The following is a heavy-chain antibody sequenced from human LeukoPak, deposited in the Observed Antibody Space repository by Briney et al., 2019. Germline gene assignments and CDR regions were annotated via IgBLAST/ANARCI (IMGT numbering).Heavy chain of an antibody. CDR2: IDYSGST. V-gene: IGHV4-39*01. Sequence: SETLSLTCTVSGGSISSSSYYWDWIRQPPGKGLEWIGNIDYSGSTYYNPSLKSRVTISVDTSKNQFSLKLSSVTAADTAVYYCARGRYYYGSGSYYNTYYYYYYMDVWGKGTTVTVSS. CDR3: ARGRYYYGSGSYYNTYYYYYYMDV. CDR1: GGSISSSSYY. J-gene: IGHJ6*03. D-gene: IGHD3-10*01.